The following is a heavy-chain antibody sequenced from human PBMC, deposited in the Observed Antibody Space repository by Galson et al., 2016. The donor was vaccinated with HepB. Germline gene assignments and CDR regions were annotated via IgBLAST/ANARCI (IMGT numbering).Heavy chain of an antibody. Sequence: SLRLSCATSGFTFNGYNMSWVRQAPGKGPEWVSSISSGSSYLYYADSVKGRFTTSRDNFKDSLYLQMNSLRAEDTAVYYCARDRPRPRVVGNYFDYWGQGTLVTVAS. CDR3: ARDRPRPRVVGNYFDY. CDR2: ISSGSSYL. D-gene: IGHD2-2*01. CDR1: GFTFNGYN. J-gene: IGHJ4*02. V-gene: IGHV3-21*01.